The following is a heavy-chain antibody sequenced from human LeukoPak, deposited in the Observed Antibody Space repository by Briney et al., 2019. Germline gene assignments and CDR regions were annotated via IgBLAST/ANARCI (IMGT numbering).Heavy chain of an antibody. CDR2: INHSGST. Sequence: PSETLSLTCAVYGGSFSGYYWSWIRQPPGKGLEWIGEINHSGSTNYNPSLKSRVTISVDTSKNQFSLKLSSVTAADTAVYNCARLTKNDSGSFRFGKKKRGYMDVWGKGTTITISS. D-gene: IGHD3-10*01. CDR1: GGSFSGYY. CDR3: ARLTKNDSGSFRFGKKKRGYMDV. V-gene: IGHV4-34*01. J-gene: IGHJ6*03.